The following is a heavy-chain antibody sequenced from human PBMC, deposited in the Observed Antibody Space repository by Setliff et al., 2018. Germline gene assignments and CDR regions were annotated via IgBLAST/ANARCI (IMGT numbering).Heavy chain of an antibody. Sequence: SETLSLTCTVSGGSFTTYYWSWIRQSPGKGLEWIGYIYYSGSTNYNPSLKSRVTMSADTSNNQFSLNLRSVTAADTAVYFCARQPSSGAYYNPRPYYFDSWGQGTLVTVSS. D-gene: IGHD3-10*01. CDR3: ARQPSSGAYYNPRPYYFDS. CDR1: GGSFTTYY. J-gene: IGHJ4*02. CDR2: IYYSGST. V-gene: IGHV4-59*01.